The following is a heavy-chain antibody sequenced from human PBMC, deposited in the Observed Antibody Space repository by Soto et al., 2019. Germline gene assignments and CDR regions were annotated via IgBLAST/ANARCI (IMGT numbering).Heavy chain of an antibody. CDR2: IKSKIDGGKT. J-gene: IGHJ6*02. CDR3: TTDLGGYCSSGGCFYYLYGVDV. V-gene: IGHV3-15*01. Sequence: EVQLVESGGGLLKPGGSLRLSCAASGFTFNNAWLSWVRQAPGKGLEWVARIKSKIDGGKTDYATPVKGRFTISRDDSKNTVYLLVNSPKTEDTAVYYCTTDLGGYCSSGGCFYYLYGVDVWGQGTTVTVS. D-gene: IGHD2-15*01. CDR1: GFTFNNAW.